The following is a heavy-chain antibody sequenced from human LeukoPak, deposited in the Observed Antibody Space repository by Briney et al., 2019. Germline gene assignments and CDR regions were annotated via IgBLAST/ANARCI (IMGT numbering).Heavy chain of an antibody. Sequence: GASVKVSCKASGYIFSNYGISWVRQAPGQGLERMGWISAYNGNTNYAQKLQGRVTMTTDTSTSTAYMELRSLRSDDTAVYYCARGYCSGGSCYSVLWFDPWGQGTLVTVSS. V-gene: IGHV1-18*01. CDR2: ISAYNGNT. D-gene: IGHD2-15*01. J-gene: IGHJ5*02. CDR3: ARGYCSGGSCYSVLWFDP. CDR1: GYIFSNYG.